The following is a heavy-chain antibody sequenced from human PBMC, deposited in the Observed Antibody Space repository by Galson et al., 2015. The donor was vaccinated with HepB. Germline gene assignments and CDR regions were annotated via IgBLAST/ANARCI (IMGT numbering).Heavy chain of an antibody. CDR3: AREIEGATVADAFDN. CDR1: GDSVSSNSAA. D-gene: IGHD1-26*01. V-gene: IGHV6-1*01. Sequence: CAISGDSVSSNSAAWNWIRQSPSRGLEWLGRTYYRSKWYNDYAVSVKSRITINPVTSKNQFSLQLNSVTPDDTAVYYCAREIEGATVADAFDNWCQGTIVTASS. CDR2: TYYRSKWYN. J-gene: IGHJ3*02.